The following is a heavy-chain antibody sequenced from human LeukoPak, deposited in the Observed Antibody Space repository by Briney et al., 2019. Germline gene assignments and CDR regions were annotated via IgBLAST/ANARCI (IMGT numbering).Heavy chain of an antibody. J-gene: IGHJ3*02. Sequence: GGSLRLSCAASGFTITAYAMSWVRQSPGNGLEWVSGIGITSEYIHYADSVKGRFTISRDNSKNTVYLEMSSLRAEDAAVYYCAKDPNGDYVGAFDTWGQGTMVIVSS. V-gene: IGHV3-23*01. CDR1: GFTITAYA. CDR2: IGITSEYI. CDR3: AKDPNGDYVGAFDT. D-gene: IGHD4-17*01.